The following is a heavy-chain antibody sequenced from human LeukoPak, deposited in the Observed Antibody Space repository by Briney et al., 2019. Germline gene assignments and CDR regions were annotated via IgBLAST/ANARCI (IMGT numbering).Heavy chain of an antibody. J-gene: IGHJ4*02. CDR2: ISSTTNTI. CDR1: GFTFSDYS. V-gene: IGHV3-48*02. CDR3: ARDPNDY. Sequence: PGGSLRLSCAASGFTFSDYSMNWVRQAPGKGLEWVSFISSTTNTIYYADSVKGRFTISRDNAKNSLYLQMNSLREEDTAVYYCARDPNDYWGQGTLVTVSS.